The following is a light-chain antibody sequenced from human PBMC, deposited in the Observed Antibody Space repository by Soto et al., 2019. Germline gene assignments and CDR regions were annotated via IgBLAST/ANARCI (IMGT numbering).Light chain of an antibody. CDR3: SLYTSENAYV. Sequence: QSVLTQPPSVSGSPGQSVTISCTGTSTDFVSYNRVSWYQQPPGTAPKLMIYEVSKRPSGVPDRFSGSKSGNTASLTISGLQAADEADYYCSLYTSENAYVFVTGTKVTVL. CDR2: EVS. J-gene: IGLJ1*01. V-gene: IGLV2-18*01. CDR1: STDFVSYNR.